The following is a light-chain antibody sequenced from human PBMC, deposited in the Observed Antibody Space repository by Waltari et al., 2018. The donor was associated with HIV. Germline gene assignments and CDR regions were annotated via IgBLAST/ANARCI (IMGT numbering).Light chain of an antibody. J-gene: IGKJ3*01. CDR1: QYITSH. Sequence: IQMTQSPSSLSASVGDRVTITCRASQYITSHLNWFQQKPGKAPRLLMCAASSLQSGVPSRFSGSASGTDFTLTISSLQPEDFATYYCQQTHSAPFTFGPGTKVDIK. CDR3: QQTHSAPFT. CDR2: AAS. V-gene: IGKV1-39*01.